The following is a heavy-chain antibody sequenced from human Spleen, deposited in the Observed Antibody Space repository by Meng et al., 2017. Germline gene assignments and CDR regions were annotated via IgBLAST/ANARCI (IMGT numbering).Heavy chain of an antibody. J-gene: IGHJ4*02. D-gene: IGHD4-11*01. Sequence: QVPLGQSGAEVKKPGASVQVSCKASGYTFTGYYMHWVRQAPGQGLERMGWINPNSGGTNYAQKFQGRVTMTRDTSISTAYMELSRLRSDDTAVYYCARGPTTMAHDFDYWGQGTLVTVSS. CDR2: INPNSGGT. CDR1: GYTFTGYY. V-gene: IGHV1-2*02. CDR3: ARGPTTMAHDFDY.